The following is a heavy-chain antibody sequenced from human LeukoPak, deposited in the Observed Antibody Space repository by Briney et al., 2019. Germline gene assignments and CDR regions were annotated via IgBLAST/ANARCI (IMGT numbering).Heavy chain of an antibody. CDR1: GFAVSSKY. V-gene: IGHV3-48*04. J-gene: IGHJ4*02. CDR2: ISISDSTI. CDR3: ARGRYLGAMFQDH. D-gene: IGHD3-10*02. Sequence: PGGSLRLSCAASGFAVSSKYINWVRQAPGAGLEWVSYISISDSTIYYADSVKGRFTISRDNAKNSLYLQMNNLRVEDTALYYCARGRYLGAMFQDHWGQGTLVTVSS.